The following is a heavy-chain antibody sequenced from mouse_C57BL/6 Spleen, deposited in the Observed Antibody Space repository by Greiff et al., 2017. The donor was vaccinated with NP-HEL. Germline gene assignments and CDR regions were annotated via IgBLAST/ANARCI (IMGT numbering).Heavy chain of an antibody. J-gene: IGHJ2*01. CDR2: IDPSDSET. V-gene: IGHV1-52*01. CDR1: GYTFTSYW. CDR3: AREADSSGLYFDY. D-gene: IGHD3-2*02. Sequence: VQLQQPGAELVRPGSSVKLSCKASGYTFTSYWMHWVKQRPIQGLEWIGNIDPSDSETHYNQKFKDKATLTVDKSSSTAYMQLSSLTSEDSAVYYCAREADSSGLYFDYWGQGTTLTVSS.